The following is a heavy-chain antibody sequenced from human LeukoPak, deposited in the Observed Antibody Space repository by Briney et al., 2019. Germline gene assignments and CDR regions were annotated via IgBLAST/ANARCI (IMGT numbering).Heavy chain of an antibody. J-gene: IGHJ6*02. V-gene: IGHV3-53*01. CDR2: IYSGGST. CDR3: ARAYCSGGSCYSGKWYYYYGMDV. D-gene: IGHD2-15*01. CDR1: GFTLDDYA. Sequence: GGSLRLSCAASGFTLDDYAMHWVRQAPGKGLEWVSVIYSGGSTYYADSVKGRFTISRDNSKNTLYLQMNSLRAEDTAVYYCARAYCSGGSCYSGKWYYYYGMDVWGQGTTVTVSS.